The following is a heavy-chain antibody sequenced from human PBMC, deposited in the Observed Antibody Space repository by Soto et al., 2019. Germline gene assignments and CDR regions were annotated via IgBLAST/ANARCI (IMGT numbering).Heavy chain of an antibody. D-gene: IGHD2-2*01. CDR1: GYTFTSYG. CDR3: ARGVPRSFSSTKHSTAFAT. V-gene: IGHV1-18*04. Sequence: QVQLVQSGAEVKKPGASVKVSCKASGYTFTSYGISWVRQAPGQGLEWMGWISAYNGNTNYAQKLRGRVTITRDTSTSTADMGLRSWRSDYTAFYSCARGVPRSFSSTKHSTAFATWAQETLVTVSS. CDR2: ISAYNGNT. J-gene: IGHJ5*02.